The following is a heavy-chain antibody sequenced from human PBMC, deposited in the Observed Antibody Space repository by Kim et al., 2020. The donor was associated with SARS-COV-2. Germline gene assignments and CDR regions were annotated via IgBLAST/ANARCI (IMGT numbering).Heavy chain of an antibody. CDR2: INPNGGTT. V-gene: IGHV1-46*01. J-gene: IGHJ3*01. Sequence: ASVKVSCKASGYAFTKYYRHWGRQARGQGLEWMGVINPNGGTTRYAQKFQDRVTMTRDTPTNTIFMELSSLRSDDTAVYFCARDSQDIAVGVAATDPLNFWGQGSMVIVSS. D-gene: IGHD2-15*01. CDR3: ARDSQDIAVGVAATDPLNF. CDR1: GYAFTKYY.